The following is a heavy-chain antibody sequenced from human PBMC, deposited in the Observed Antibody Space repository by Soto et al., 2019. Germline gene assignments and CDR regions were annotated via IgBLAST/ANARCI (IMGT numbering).Heavy chain of an antibody. V-gene: IGHV3-30-3*01. J-gene: IGHJ5*02. D-gene: IGHD1-26*01. CDR2: ISYDGNNK. CDR3: SKYSGSLSIPAA. Sequence: GGSLRLSCAASGFTYSTYTMHWVRQAPGKGLEWVAVISYDGNNKFYADSVKGRFTISRDSTKQTLYLQMNSLKTEDTAVYYCSKYSGSLSIPAALGPGTLVTVSS. CDR1: GFTYSTYT.